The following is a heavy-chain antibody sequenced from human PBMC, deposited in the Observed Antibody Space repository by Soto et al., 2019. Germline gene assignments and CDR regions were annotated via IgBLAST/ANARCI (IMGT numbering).Heavy chain of an antibody. CDR3: ARGGDPDY. Sequence: EVQLVESGGGLVQPGGSLRLSCVASGFTFNYYWMHWVRQAPGEGLMWVSRLQTDGSHPDYADSVKGRFTIARDNAKNTLYLQMNDLRDDYTDVYYCARGGDPDYWGQGTLVTVSS. CDR2: LQTDGSHP. D-gene: IGHD2-21*02. J-gene: IGHJ4*02. CDR1: GFTFNYYW. V-gene: IGHV3-74*01.